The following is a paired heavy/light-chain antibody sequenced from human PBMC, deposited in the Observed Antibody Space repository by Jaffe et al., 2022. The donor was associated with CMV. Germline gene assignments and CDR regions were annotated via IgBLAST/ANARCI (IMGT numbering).Heavy chain of an antibody. CDR1: GFMFSSYE. V-gene: IGHV3-48*03. CDR3: ARVFFGYFDL. Sequence: EVQLVESGGGLVQPGGSLRLSCAASGFMFSSYEMTWVRQAPGKGLEWVSYISSGGTTIYYADSVKGRFTISRDNAKNSLYLQMNSLRAEDTAVYYCARVFFGYFDLWGRGTLVTVSS. J-gene: IGHJ2*01. CDR2: ISSGGTTI.
Light chain of an antibody. CDR3: QQSYSTPGS. V-gene: IGKV1-39*01. Sequence: DIQMTQSPSTLSASVGDRVTITCRASQSISSYLNWYQQKPGKAPNLLIYAASSLQSGVPSRFSGSGSGTDFTLTISSLQPEDFATYYCQQSYSTPGSFGPGTKVDIK. CDR1: QSISSY. CDR2: AAS. J-gene: IGKJ3*01.